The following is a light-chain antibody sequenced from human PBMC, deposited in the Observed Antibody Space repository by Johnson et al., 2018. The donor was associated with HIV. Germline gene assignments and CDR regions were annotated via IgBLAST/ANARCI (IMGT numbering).Light chain of an antibody. J-gene: IGLJ1*01. CDR1: SSNIGNNY. Sequence: HSVLSQPPSVSAAPGQKVTISCSGSSSNIGNNYVSWYQQLPGTAPKLLIYENNKRPSGIPDRFSGSKSGTSATLGITGLQTGEEADYYCGTWDSSLSAGVFGTGTKVTVL. CDR2: ENN. V-gene: IGLV1-51*02. CDR3: GTWDSSLSAGV.